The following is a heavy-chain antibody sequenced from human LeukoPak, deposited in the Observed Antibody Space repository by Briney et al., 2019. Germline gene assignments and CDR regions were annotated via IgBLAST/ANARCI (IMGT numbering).Heavy chain of an antibody. Sequence: GGSLRLSCAASGFTFDDYGMSWVRQVPGKGLEWVSGINWNGGSAGNADSVKGRFTISRDNSKNTLYLQMNSLTAEDTAVYYCAKDKDYYDSSGFHHTGALDYWGQGTLVTVSS. J-gene: IGHJ4*02. CDR2: INWNGGSA. CDR1: GFTFDDYG. V-gene: IGHV3-20*04. CDR3: AKDKDYYDSSGFHHTGALDY. D-gene: IGHD3-22*01.